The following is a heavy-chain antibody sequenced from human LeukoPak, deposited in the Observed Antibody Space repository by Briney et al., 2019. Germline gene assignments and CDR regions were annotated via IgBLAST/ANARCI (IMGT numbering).Heavy chain of an antibody. CDR1: EFTFKDYW. CDR3: AREGRSSSVPRFGS. CDR2: IKLDGSER. J-gene: IGHJ5*02. V-gene: IGHV3-7*01. D-gene: IGHD3-16*01. Sequence: PGGSLRLSCAASEFTFKDYWMSWVRQAPGKGLEWVANIKLDGSERYYMDSVKGRFTVSRDNAKNSLYLQMNSLRVEDTAVYNCAREGRSSSVPRFGSWGQGTLVTVSS.